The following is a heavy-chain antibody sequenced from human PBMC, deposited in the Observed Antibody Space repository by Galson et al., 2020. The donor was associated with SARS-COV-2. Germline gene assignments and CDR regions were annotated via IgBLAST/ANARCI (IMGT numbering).Heavy chain of an antibody. CDR2: ISGSGGKT. CDR3: AKGPSGIYAPSY. V-gene: IGHV3-23*01. CDR1: GFTFSSYA. D-gene: IGHD3-16*01. Sequence: GGSLRLSCAASGFTFSSYAMSWVRQAPGKGLEWVSGISGSGGKTDYADSVKGRFTISRDNSKNTLYLQMNNLRVEDMAVYYCAKGPSGIYAPSYWGQGTLVTVSS. J-gene: IGHJ4*02.